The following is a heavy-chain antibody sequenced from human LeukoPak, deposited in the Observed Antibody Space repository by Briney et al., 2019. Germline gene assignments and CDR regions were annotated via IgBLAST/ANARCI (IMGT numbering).Heavy chain of an antibody. J-gene: IGHJ4*02. CDR1: VFTFSTYW. D-gene: IGHD1-14*01. Sequence: GGSLRLSCVVSVFTFSTYWMHWVRQAPGKGLVWVSRINGDGRETTYGDSVKGRFTISRDNAKNTLFLQMNSLRAEDTAVFYCARGGPGAYFDYWGQGTLVTVSS. V-gene: IGHV3-74*01. CDR3: ARGGPGAYFDY. CDR2: INGDGRET.